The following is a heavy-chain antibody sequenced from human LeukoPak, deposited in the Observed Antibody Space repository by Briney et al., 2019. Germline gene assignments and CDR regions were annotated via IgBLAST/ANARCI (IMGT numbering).Heavy chain of an antibody. CDR3: ATGRSGYFDS. CDR1: GLTPSDAW. Sequence: PGGSLRLSCAASGLTPSDAWLTWVRQAPGKGLEWVARIKSKIDGGLKDYAAPVKGTFTISRDDSENTVYLQINSLKIEDTAMYYCATGRSGYFDSWGQGTLVTVSS. J-gene: IGHJ4*02. CDR2: IKSKIDGGLK. V-gene: IGHV3-15*01.